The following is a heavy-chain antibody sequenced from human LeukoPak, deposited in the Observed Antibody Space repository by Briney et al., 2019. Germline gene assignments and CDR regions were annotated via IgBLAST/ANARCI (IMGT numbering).Heavy chain of an antibody. CDR3: VKSYGDHYLFEY. V-gene: IGHV3-74*01. CDR1: GFTFSSYW. CDR2: INSDGSST. Sequence: GGSLRLSCAASGFTFSSYWMHWVRQAPGKGLVWVSRINSDGSSTSYADSVRGRFIISRDISKNTLFLQMNNLRAEDTAIYYCVKSYGDHYLFEYWGQGTLVTVSS. D-gene: IGHD4-17*01. J-gene: IGHJ4*02.